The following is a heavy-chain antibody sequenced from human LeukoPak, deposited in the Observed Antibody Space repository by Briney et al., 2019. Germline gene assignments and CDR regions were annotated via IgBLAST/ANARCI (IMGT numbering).Heavy chain of an antibody. Sequence: GASVKVSCKASGGTFSSYAISWVRQAPGQGLEWMGGIIPIFGTANYAQKFQGRVTITTDESTSTAYMELSSLRSEDTAVYYCARGLYSSSSSWDWRSGVAAPGGYYYYYMDVWGQGTLVTVSS. CDR3: ARGLYSSSSSWDWRSGVAAPGGYYYYYMDV. CDR1: GGTFSSYA. V-gene: IGHV1-69*05. J-gene: IGHJ6*03. D-gene: IGHD6-6*01. CDR2: IIPIFGTA.